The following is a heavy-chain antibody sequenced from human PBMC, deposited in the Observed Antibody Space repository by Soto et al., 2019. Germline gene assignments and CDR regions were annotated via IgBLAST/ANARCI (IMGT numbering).Heavy chain of an antibody. CDR2: INPNSGGT. V-gene: IGHV1-2*02. CDR3: AREGSSGWSIWFDP. J-gene: IGHJ5*02. Sequence: VKVSCKASGYTFTGYYMHWVRQAPGQGPEWMGWINPNSGGTNYAQKFQGRVTMTRDTSISTAYMELSRLRSDDTAVYYCAREGSSGWSIWFDPWGQGTLVTVSS. CDR1: GYTFTGYY. D-gene: IGHD6-19*01.